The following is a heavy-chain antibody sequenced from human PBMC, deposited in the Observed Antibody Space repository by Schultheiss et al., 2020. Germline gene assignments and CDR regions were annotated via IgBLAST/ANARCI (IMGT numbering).Heavy chain of an antibody. V-gene: IGHV4-31*01. Sequence: SATLSLTCTVSGGSISSGGYYWSWIRQHPGKGLEWIGYIYYSGSTYYNPSLKSLVTISVDTSKNQFSLKLSSVTAADTAVYYCAREPLYCSGGSCYSLPLRGMDVWGQGTTVTVSS. J-gene: IGHJ6*02. CDR1: GGSISSGGYY. CDR3: AREPLYCSGGSCYSLPLRGMDV. CDR2: IYYSGST. D-gene: IGHD2-15*01.